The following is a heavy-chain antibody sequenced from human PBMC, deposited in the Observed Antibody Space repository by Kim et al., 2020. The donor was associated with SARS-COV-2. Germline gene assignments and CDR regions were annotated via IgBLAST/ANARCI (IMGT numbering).Heavy chain of an antibody. Sequence: SVKVSCKASGGTVSSYAISWVRQAPGQGLEWMGGIIPIFGTANYAQKFQGRVTITADESTSTAYMELSSLRSEDTAVYYCARWGYYDSSGYFMDPPAYYYYGMDVWGQGTTVTVSS. V-gene: IGHV1-69*13. D-gene: IGHD3-22*01. CDR3: ARWGYYDSSGYFMDPPAYYYYGMDV. CDR2: IIPIFGTA. CDR1: GGTVSSYA. J-gene: IGHJ6*02.